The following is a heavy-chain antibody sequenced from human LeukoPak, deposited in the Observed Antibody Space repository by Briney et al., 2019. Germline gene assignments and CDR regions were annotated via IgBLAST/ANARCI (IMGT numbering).Heavy chain of an antibody. D-gene: IGHD6-25*01. CDR2: ISWDGGST. CDR3: AKGAALKTWFDP. CDR1: GFTFDDYA. V-gene: IGHV3-43D*03. Sequence: GGSLRLSCAASGFTFDDYAMHWVRQAPGKGLEWVSLISWDGGSTYYADSVKGRFTISRDNSKNSLYLQMNSLRAEDTALYYCAKGAALKTWFDPWGQGTLVTVSS. J-gene: IGHJ5*02.